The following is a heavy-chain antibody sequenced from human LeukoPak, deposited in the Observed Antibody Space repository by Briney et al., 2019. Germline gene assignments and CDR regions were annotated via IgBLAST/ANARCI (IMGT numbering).Heavy chain of an antibody. Sequence: SVKVSCKASGGTFSSYAISWVRQAPGQGLEWMGRIIPILGIANYAQKFQGRVTITADKSTSTAYMELSSLRSEDTAVYYCASGYMGEGSETPYSSYYYYYGMAVWGQGTTVTVSS. CDR3: ASGYMGEGSETPYSSYYYYYGMAV. CDR2: IIPILGIA. D-gene: IGHD6-13*01. CDR1: GGTFSSYA. J-gene: IGHJ6*02. V-gene: IGHV1-69*04.